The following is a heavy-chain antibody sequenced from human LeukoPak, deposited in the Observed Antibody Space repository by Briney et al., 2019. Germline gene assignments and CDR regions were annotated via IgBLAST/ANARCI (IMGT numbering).Heavy chain of an antibody. CDR1: GFTLSSYS. CDR2: ISSSGSTI. Sequence: GGSLRLSCVASGFTLSSYSMNWVRQAPEKGLEWVSYISSSGSTIYYADSVKGRFTISRDNAKNSLYLQMNSLRAEDTAVYYCARVETPYGMDVWGQGTTVTVSS. J-gene: IGHJ6*02. V-gene: IGHV3-48*04. CDR3: ARVETPYGMDV.